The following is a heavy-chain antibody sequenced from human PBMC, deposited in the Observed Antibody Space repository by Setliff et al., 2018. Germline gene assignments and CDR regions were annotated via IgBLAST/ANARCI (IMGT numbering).Heavy chain of an antibody. V-gene: IGHV5-51*01. J-gene: IGHJ4*02. Sequence: GASLTISCKGSGYSFTNYWIGWVRQMPGKGLEWMGIIYPLDSDTRYSPSFQGQVTISADKSVSTAYLQWSSLKASDTAIYYCARHRGRAAAGTCFDIWGQGTLVTVSS. D-gene: IGHD6-13*01. CDR2: IYPLDSDT. CDR3: ARHRGRAAAGTCFDI. CDR1: GYSFTNYW.